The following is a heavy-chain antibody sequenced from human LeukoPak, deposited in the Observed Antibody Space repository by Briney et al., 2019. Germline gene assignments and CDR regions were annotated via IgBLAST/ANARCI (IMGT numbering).Heavy chain of an antibody. Sequence: SETLSLTCTVSGYSISSGYYWGWIRQPPGKGLEWIGSIYHSGSTYYNPSLKSRVTISVDTSKNQFSLKLSSVTAADTAVYYCARHGSYSEFDYWGQGTLVTVSS. D-gene: IGHD1-26*01. J-gene: IGHJ4*02. V-gene: IGHV4-38-2*02. CDR1: GYSISSGYY. CDR2: IYHSGST. CDR3: ARHGSYSEFDY.